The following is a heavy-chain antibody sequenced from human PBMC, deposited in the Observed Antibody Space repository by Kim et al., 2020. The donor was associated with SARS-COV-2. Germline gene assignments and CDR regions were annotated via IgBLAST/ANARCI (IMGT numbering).Heavy chain of an antibody. CDR1: GGTFSSYA. D-gene: IGHD3-10*01. J-gene: IGHJ6*02. CDR2: IIPIFGTA. CDR3: ARIYYGSGSYYASDYYYGMDV. Sequence: SVKVSCKASGGTFSSYAISWVRQAPGQGLEWMGGIIPIFGTANYAQKFQGRVTITADESTSTAYMELSSLRSEDTAVYYCARIYYGSGSYYASDYYYGMDVWGQGTTVTVSS. V-gene: IGHV1-69*13.